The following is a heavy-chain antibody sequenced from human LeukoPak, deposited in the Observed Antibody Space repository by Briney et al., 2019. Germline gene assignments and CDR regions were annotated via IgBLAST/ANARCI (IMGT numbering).Heavy chain of an antibody. CDR3: ARYYDSSGYLDY. CDR1: GFTVSSKY. CDR2: IYSGGST. Sequence: GGSLRLSCAASGFTVSSKYMSWVRQAPGKGLEWVSVIYSGGSTYYADSVKGRFTISRDNSKNMLFLQMNSLRAEDTAVYYCARYYDSSGYLDYWGQGTLVTVSS. J-gene: IGHJ4*02. D-gene: IGHD3-22*01. V-gene: IGHV3-66*01.